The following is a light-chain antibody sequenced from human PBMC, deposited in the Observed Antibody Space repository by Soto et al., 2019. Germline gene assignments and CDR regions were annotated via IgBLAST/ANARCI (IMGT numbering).Light chain of an antibody. CDR3: QQRSHWPTIT. J-gene: IGKJ5*01. CDR2: DAS. CDR1: QSVSSY. V-gene: IGKV3-11*01. Sequence: EIVLTQSPAPLSLSPGERATLSCRASQSVSSYLAWYQQKPGQAPRLLXYDASIRATGIPARFSGSGSGTDFTLTLSSLEPEDFAVYFCQQRSHWPTITFGQGTRLEIK.